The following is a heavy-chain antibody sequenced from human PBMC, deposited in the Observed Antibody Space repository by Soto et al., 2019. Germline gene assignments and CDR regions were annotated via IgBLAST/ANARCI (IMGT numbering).Heavy chain of an antibody. V-gene: IGHV1-18*01. Sequence: GASVKVSCKASGYTFTSYGISWVRQAPGQGHEWMGWISAYNGNTNYAQKLQGRVTMTTDTSTSTAYMELRSLRSDDTAVYYCASSYEYYYDSSGHRQGWFDPWGQGTLVTVSS. J-gene: IGHJ5*02. D-gene: IGHD3-22*01. CDR3: ASSYEYYYDSSGHRQGWFDP. CDR1: GYTFTSYG. CDR2: ISAYNGNT.